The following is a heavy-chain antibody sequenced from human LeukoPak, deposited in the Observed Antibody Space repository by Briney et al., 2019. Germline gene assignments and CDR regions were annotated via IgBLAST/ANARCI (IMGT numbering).Heavy chain of an antibody. CDR1: GFTFDDYA. Sequence: GMSLRLSCAASGFTFDDYAMHWVRLAPGKGLEWGSGVNWNSGSIGYVGSGKGRFTVSRDNAKHSLYLQMNSLRDEDTSLYYCARESFYYGSESLRPRSGLDVWAQATTLTVS. J-gene: IGHJ6*02. CDR2: VNWNSGSI. CDR3: ARESFYYGSESLRPRSGLDV. V-gene: IGHV3-9*01. D-gene: IGHD3-10*01.